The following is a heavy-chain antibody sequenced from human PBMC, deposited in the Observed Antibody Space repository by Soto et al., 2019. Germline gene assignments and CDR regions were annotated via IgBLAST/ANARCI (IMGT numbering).Heavy chain of an antibody. Sequence: VGSPRLSCAASGFTFSSYGMHWVRQAPGKGLEWVAVIWYDGSNKYYADSVKGRFTISRDNSKNTLYLQMNSLRAEDTAVYYCARSYCGGDCYSKSNYYYYGMDVWGQGTTVTVSS. CDR1: GFTFSSYG. D-gene: IGHD2-21*02. J-gene: IGHJ6*02. V-gene: IGHV3-33*01. CDR2: IWYDGSNK. CDR3: ARSYCGGDCYSKSNYYYYGMDV.